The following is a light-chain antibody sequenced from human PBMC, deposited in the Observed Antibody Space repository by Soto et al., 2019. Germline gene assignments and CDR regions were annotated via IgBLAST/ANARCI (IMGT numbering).Light chain of an antibody. Sequence: EIVLTQSPDTLSLSPGDRATLSCRASQSIGTYLAWYQQKPGRTPRLLIFGASIRATGIPDRFSGSGSGTDFTLSISRLEPEDFAVYYCHQYGGSSWTFGPGTKVDIK. J-gene: IGKJ1*01. CDR2: GAS. V-gene: IGKV3-20*01. CDR3: HQYGGSSWT. CDR1: QSIGTY.